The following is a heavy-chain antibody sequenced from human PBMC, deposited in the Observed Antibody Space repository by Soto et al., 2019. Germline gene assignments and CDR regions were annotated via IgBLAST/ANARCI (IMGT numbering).Heavy chain of an antibody. D-gene: IGHD3-22*01. CDR1: GYTFTSYG. Sequence: GASVKVSCKASGYTFTSYGISWVRQAPGQGLEWMGWISAYNGNTNYAQKLQGRVTMTTDTSTSTAYMELRSLRSDDTAVYYCARDLRPAYYYDSSGYYSIGFDPWGQGTLVTVSS. V-gene: IGHV1-18*01. CDR3: ARDLRPAYYYDSSGYYSIGFDP. CDR2: ISAYNGNT. J-gene: IGHJ5*02.